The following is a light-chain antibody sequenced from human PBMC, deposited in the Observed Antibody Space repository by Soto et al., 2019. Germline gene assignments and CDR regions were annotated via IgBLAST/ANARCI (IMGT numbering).Light chain of an antibody. CDR3: SSYIINSTLVI. CDR1: SSDVGNYNY. Sequence: QSALTQPASVSGSPGQSITISCTGTSSDVGNYNYVSWYQKDPGKAPKLMIYEVSNRPSGISNRFSGSKSGNTASLTISGLQAEDGADYYCSSYIINSTLVIFGGGTKLTVL. J-gene: IGLJ2*01. V-gene: IGLV2-14*01. CDR2: EVS.